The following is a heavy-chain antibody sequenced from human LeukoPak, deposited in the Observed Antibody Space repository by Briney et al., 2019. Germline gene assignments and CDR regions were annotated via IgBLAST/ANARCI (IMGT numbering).Heavy chain of an antibody. CDR1: GFSLTTSGVG. V-gene: IGHV2-5*02. J-gene: IGHJ5*02. CDR2: INWDDQK. Sequence: SGPTLVNPTQTLTLTCTFSGFSLTTSGVGVGWIRQPPGKALEWLALINWDDQKVYSPSLQSRLSITKDTSKNQVVLTMANVDPVDTATYYCAHRRDSSGYQYRYWFAPWGQGTLVTVSS. CDR3: AHRRDSSGYQYRYWFAP. D-gene: IGHD3-22*01.